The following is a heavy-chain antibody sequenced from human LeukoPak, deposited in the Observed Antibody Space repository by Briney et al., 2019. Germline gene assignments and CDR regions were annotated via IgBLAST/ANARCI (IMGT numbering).Heavy chain of an antibody. V-gene: IGHV4-34*01. J-gene: IGHJ4*01. CDR2: INHSGST. Sequence: PSETLSLTCAVYGGSFSGYYWSWIRQPPGKGLEWIGEINHSGSTNYNPSLKSRVTISVDTSKNQFSLKLSSVTAEDTAVYYCARGIYGPYYFDYWGQGTLVTVSS. CDR3: ARGIYGPYYFDY. CDR1: GGSFSGYY. D-gene: IGHD2/OR15-2a*01.